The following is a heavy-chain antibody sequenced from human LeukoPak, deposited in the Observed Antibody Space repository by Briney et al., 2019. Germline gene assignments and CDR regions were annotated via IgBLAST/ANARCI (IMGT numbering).Heavy chain of an antibody. J-gene: IGHJ4*02. CDR3: ARGALSYGRSGSLGD. CDR1: GGSFSGYF. CDR2: INDGGGT. V-gene: IGHV4-34*01. Sequence: SETLSLTCAVYGGSFSGYFWTWIRQPPGKGLEWMGEINDGGGTNYNASLKGRVTISVDTSMKQFSLKLSSVTVADTAVYFCARGALSYGRSGSLGDWGQGTLVTVSP. D-gene: IGHD3-16*01.